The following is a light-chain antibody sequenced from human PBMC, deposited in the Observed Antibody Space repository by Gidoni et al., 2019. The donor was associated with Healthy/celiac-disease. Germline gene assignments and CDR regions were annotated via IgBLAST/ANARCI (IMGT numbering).Light chain of an antibody. Sequence: QSALTQPASVSGSPGQSITISCTGTSSDVGGYNYFSWYQQHPGKSLKLMIYEVSNRPDGVSNRIFGSKSGNTASLTISALKAEDDADYYCSSYTSSSTLVVFGGGTKLTVL. V-gene: IGLV2-14*01. CDR1: SSDVGGYNY. CDR3: SSYTSSSTLVV. CDR2: EVS. J-gene: IGLJ2*01.